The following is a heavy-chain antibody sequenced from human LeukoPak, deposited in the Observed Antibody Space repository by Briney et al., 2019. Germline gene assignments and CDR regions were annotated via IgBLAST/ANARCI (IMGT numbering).Heavy chain of an antibody. D-gene: IGHD3-22*01. CDR2: INPNSGGT. Sequence: GASVKVSCKASGYTFTGYYMHWVRQAPGQGLEWMGWINPNSGGTNYAQKFQGRVTMTRDTSISIAYMELSRLRSDDTAVYYCARATLGYYDSSGYFDYWGQGTLVTVSS. CDR3: ARATLGYYDSSGYFDY. V-gene: IGHV1-2*02. CDR1: GYTFTGYY. J-gene: IGHJ4*02.